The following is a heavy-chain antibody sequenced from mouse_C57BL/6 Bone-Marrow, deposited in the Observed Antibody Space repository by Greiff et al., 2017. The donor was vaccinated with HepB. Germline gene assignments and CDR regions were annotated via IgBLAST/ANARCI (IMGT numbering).Heavy chain of an antibody. CDR3: ARRKVFATVVATKGAMDY. CDR1: GYAFTNYL. V-gene: IGHV1-54*01. CDR2: INPGSGGT. Sequence: VQLQQSGAELVRPGTSVKVSCKASGYAFTNYLIEWVKQRPGQGLEWIGVINPGSGGTNYNEKLKGKATLTADKSSSTAYMQLSSLTSEDSAVYFCARRKVFATVVATKGAMDYWGQGTSVTVSS. J-gene: IGHJ4*01. D-gene: IGHD1-1*01.